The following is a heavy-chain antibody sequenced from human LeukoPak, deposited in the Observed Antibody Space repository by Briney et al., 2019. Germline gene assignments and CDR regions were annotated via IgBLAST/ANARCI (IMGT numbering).Heavy chain of an antibody. Sequence: GGSQTLFCAASGFIFSTYGMYWVRQAPGKGLEWVAVISYDGSNKYYADSVKGRFTISRDNSKNTLYLQMNSLRAEDTAVYYCAKDYARSSSWLDYWGQGAMLTLSS. CDR3: AKDYARSSSWLDY. J-gene: IGHJ4*02. CDR1: GFIFSTYG. D-gene: IGHD6-13*01. CDR2: ISYDGSNK. V-gene: IGHV3-30*18.